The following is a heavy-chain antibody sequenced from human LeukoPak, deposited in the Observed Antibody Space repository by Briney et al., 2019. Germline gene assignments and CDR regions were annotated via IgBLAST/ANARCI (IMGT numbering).Heavy chain of an antibody. D-gene: IGHD6-19*01. CDR3: ARGGCSDGFDV. Sequence: PGGSLRLSCAASGFTFRRFWIQWVRQAPGKGVVGVGRINNDGTDTIYADSMKGQFTVSRDNAKNTLYLQMDSLRVEDTAVYFGARGGCSDGFDVWGQGTVVTVSS. CDR1: GFTFRRFW. J-gene: IGHJ3*01. CDR2: INNDGTDT. V-gene: IGHV3-74*01.